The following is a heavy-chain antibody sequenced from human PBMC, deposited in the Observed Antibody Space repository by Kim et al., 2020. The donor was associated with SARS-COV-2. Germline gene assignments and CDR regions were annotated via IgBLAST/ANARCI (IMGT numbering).Heavy chain of an antibody. J-gene: IGHJ6*02. CDR1: GYTFTSYG. CDR3: ARDQKEDPAAAAYYYGMDV. Sequence: ASVKVSCKASGYTFTSYGISWVRQAPGQGLEWMGWISAYNGNTNYAQKLQGRVTMTTDTSTSTAYMELRSLRSDDTAVYYCARDQKEDPAAAAYYYGMDVWGQGTTVTVSS. V-gene: IGHV1-18*01. D-gene: IGHD6-13*01. CDR2: ISAYNGNT.